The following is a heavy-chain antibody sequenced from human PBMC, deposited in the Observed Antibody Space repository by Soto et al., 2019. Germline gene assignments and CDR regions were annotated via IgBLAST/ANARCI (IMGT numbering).Heavy chain of an antibody. CDR2: IYDIGST. CDR3: ARVSLDSSGDAFDI. V-gene: IGHV4-59*01. D-gene: IGHD3-22*01. J-gene: IGHJ3*02. CDR1: GGSISSYY. Sequence: SETLSLTCTVSGGSISSYYWSWIRQPPGKGLEWIGYIYDIGSTNYKPSLKSRVTISADKSKSQVSLKLSSVTAADTAVYYCARVSLDSSGDAFDIWGQGTMVTVSS.